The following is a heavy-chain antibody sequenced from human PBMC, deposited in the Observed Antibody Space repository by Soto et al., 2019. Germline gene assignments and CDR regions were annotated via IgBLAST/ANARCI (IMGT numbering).Heavy chain of an antibody. D-gene: IGHD3-10*01. J-gene: IGHJ4*02. CDR2: ITRSADLS. Sequence: LRLSCEASGFDFSSYSITWVRQAPGKGLEYVSGITRSADLSFYADSVRGRFTVSRDNFKNTAYLEMNNLRVEDTAVYYCAKWSGFGDLWGQGTLVTVSS. V-gene: IGHV3-23*01. CDR1: GFDFSSYS. CDR3: AKWSGFGDL.